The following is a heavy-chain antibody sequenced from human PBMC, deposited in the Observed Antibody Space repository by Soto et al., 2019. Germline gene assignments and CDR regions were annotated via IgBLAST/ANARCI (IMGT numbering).Heavy chain of an antibody. V-gene: IGHV4-59*12. Sequence: PSETLSLTCTVSGASISRYFWSWIRQSPGKGLEWIGYLYNTGSTIYNPSLKSRVTISVDTSKNQFSLKLSSVTAADTAVYYCARGRAMVKSFAYRGQGTLVTVSS. CDR3: ARGRAMVKSFAY. CDR2: LYNTGST. CDR1: GASISRYF. J-gene: IGHJ4*02. D-gene: IGHD5-18*01.